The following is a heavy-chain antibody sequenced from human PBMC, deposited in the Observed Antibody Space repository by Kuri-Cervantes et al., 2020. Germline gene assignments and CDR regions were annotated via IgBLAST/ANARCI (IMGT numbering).Heavy chain of an antibody. V-gene: IGHV5-51*01. D-gene: IGHD4-23*01. CDR3: ARRLRWPYNYFDY. J-gene: IGHJ4*02. Sequence: GESLKISCKGSGYSFTSYWIGWVRQMPGKGLEWVGIIYPGDSDTRYSPSFQGQVTISADKSISTAYLQWSSLKASDTAMYYCARRLRWPYNYFDYWGQGTLVTVSS. CDR2: IYPGDSDT. CDR1: GYSFTSYW.